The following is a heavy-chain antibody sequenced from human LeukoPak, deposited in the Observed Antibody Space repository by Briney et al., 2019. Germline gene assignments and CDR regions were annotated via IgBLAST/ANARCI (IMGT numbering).Heavy chain of an antibody. V-gene: IGHV4-31*03. CDR3: ARGYSSGWPYYYYYGMDV. D-gene: IGHD6-19*01. CDR1: GGSISSGGYY. J-gene: IGHJ6*02. Sequence: SETLSLTCTVSGGSISSGGYYWSWIRQHPGKGLEWIGYIYYSGSTYYNPSLKSRVTISVDTSKNQFSLKLSSVTAADTAVYYCARGYSSGWPYYYYYGMDVWGQGTTVTVSS. CDR2: IYYSGST.